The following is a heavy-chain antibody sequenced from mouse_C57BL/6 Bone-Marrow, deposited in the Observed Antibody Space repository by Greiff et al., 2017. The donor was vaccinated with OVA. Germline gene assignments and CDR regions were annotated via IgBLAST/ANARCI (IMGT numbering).Heavy chain of an antibody. J-gene: IGHJ4*01. V-gene: IGHV1-72*01. CDR1: GYTFTSYW. Sequence: QVQLQQPGAELVKPGASVKLSCKASGYTFTSYWMHWVKQRPGRGLEWIGRIDPNSGGTTYNEKFKSKATLTVDKPSSTAYMQLSSLTSEDSAVYYFARPYYGSSSRAMDYWGQGTSVTVSS. CDR2: IDPNSGGT. CDR3: ARPYYGSSSRAMDY. D-gene: IGHD1-1*01.